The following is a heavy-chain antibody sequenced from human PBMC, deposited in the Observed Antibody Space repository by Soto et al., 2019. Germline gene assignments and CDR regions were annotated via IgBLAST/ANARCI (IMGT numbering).Heavy chain of an antibody. J-gene: IGHJ4*02. CDR2: IYWDDDK. CDR1: GFSLSTSGVG. CDR3: AHSPPAPYCSGGSCYSRSYYYFDY. D-gene: IGHD2-15*01. Sequence: QITLKESGPTLVKPTQTLTLTCTFSGFSLSTSGVGVGWIRQPPGKALEWLALIYWDDDKRYSPSLKSRLTNTKDTSKNQVVLTMTNMDPVDTATYYCAHSPPAPYCSGGSCYSRSYYYFDYWGQGTLVTVSS. V-gene: IGHV2-5*02.